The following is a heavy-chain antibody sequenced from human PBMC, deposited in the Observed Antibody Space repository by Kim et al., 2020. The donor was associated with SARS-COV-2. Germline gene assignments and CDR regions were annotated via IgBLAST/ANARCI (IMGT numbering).Heavy chain of an antibody. CDR1: GFIFTNAW. V-gene: IGHV3-15*01. CDR2: IKTKSNGGTT. CDR3: TVRGYCSSTTHCPNKF. J-gene: IGHJ4*02. Sequence: GGSLRLSCATSGFIFTNAWMSWVRQVPGKGLEWVGRIKTKSNGGTTDYAAPVKGRFTISRDDSKNTLFLQINSLKTEDTAVYYCTVRGYCSSTTHCPNKFWGQGTLFTVSS. D-gene: IGHD2-2*01.